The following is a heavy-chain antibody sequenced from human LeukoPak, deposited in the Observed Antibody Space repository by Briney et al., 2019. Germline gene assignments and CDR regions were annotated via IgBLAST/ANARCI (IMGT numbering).Heavy chain of an antibody. CDR1: GFTFSSYA. CDR2: ISGIGGTT. V-gene: IGHV3-23*01. D-gene: IGHD3-9*01. J-gene: IGHJ4*02. CDR3: AKGLIDDWSALEY. Sequence: PGGSLRLSCAASGFTFSSYAMTWGRPAPGKGLEWVSAISGIGGTTYYADSVRGRFTISRDNSKNTLYLQMNSLRAEDTAVYYCAKGLIDDWSALEYWGQGTLVTVSS.